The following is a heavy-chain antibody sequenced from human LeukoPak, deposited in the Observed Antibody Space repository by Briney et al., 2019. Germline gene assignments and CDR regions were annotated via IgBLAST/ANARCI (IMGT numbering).Heavy chain of an antibody. CDR1: GFTVSSNY. V-gene: IGHV3-53*01. CDR3: ARDHCSSASCYIWYAFDI. CDR2: IYSGGST. D-gene: IGHD2-2*02. Sequence: GGSLRLSCAASGFTVSSNYMSWVRQAPGKGLEWVSVIYSGGSTYYADSVKGRFTISRDNSKNTLYLQMNSLRAEDTAVYYCARDHCSSASCYIWYAFDIWGQGTMVTVSS. J-gene: IGHJ3*02.